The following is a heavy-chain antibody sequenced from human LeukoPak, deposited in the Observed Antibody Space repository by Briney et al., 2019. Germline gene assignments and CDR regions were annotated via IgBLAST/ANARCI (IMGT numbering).Heavy chain of an antibody. J-gene: IGHJ4*02. Sequence: GGSLRLSCAASEFTFSSYAMSWVRQAPGKGLEWVSAISGSGGSTYYADSVKGRFTISRDNSKNTLYLQMDSLRAEDTAVYYCARVILERPSSSFDYWGQGTLVTVSS. CDR2: ISGSGGST. V-gene: IGHV3-23*01. CDR1: EFTFSSYA. CDR3: ARVILERPSSSFDY.